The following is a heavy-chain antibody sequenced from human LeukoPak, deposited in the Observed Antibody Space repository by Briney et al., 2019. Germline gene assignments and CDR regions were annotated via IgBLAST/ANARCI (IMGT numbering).Heavy chain of an antibody. V-gene: IGHV4-39*01. CDR1: GGSISSSSYY. Sequence: SETLSLTCTVSGGSISSSSYYWGWIRQPPGKGLEWIGSIYYSGSTYYNPSLKSRVTISVDTSKNQFSLKLSSVTAADTAVYYCARHRSLSFDPWGQGTLVTVSS. CDR3: ARHRSLSFDP. D-gene: IGHD2/OR15-2a*01. J-gene: IGHJ5*02. CDR2: IYYSGST.